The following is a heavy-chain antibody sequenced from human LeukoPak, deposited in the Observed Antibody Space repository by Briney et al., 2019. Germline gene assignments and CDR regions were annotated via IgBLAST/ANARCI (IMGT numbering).Heavy chain of an antibody. CDR1: GGSISSYY. V-gene: IGHV4-4*07. J-gene: IGHJ6*02. Sequence: PSETLSLTCTVSGGSISSYYWSWFRQPAGKGLEWIGRIYSSGVTNYSPSLKSRVTMSVDTSKNQFSLKLSSVTAADTAVYYCARANTPHYYYAMDVWGQGTTVTVSS. CDR3: ARANTPHYYYAMDV. CDR2: IYSSGVT. D-gene: IGHD2-2*02.